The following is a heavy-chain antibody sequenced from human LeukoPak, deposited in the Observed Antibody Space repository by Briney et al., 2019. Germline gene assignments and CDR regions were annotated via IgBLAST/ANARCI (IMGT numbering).Heavy chain of an antibody. CDR3: ARDVSSGWDWFDP. Sequence: ASVKVSCKASGYTFTSCGISWVRQAPGQGLEWMGWISVYNGNTNYAQKLQGRVTMTTDTSTSTAYMELRSLRSDDTAVYYCARDVSSGWDWFDPWGQGTLVTVSS. CDR2: ISVYNGNT. V-gene: IGHV1-18*01. J-gene: IGHJ5*02. D-gene: IGHD6-19*01. CDR1: GYTFTSCG.